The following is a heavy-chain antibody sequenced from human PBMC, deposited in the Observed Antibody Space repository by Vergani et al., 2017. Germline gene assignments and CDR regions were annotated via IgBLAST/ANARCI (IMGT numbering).Heavy chain of an antibody. CDR2: IGSSGPYI. CDR3: ARDCTSGGCPDNYGMDV. J-gene: IGHJ6*02. Sequence: EVQLVESGGGLVKPGGSLRLSCAASGFTFSDFSMSWVRQAQGKGLEWVAFIGSSGPYINYADSVKGRFIISRDNTNKSLFLQLRSLRAEDAAVYYCARDCTSGGCPDNYGMDVWGQGATVTVSS. D-gene: IGHD2-8*01. V-gene: IGHV3-21*01. CDR1: GFTFSDFS.